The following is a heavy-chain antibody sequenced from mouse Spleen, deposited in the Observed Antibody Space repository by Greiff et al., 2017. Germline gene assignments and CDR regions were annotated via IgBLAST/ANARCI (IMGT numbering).Heavy chain of an antibody. D-gene: IGHD3-3*01. CDR1: GYTFTSYG. CDR3: ARRDLF. J-gene: IGHJ3*01. CDR2: IYPRSGNT. Sequence: VQLQQSGAELARPGASVKLSCKASGYTFTSYGISWVKQRTGQGLEWIGEIYPRSGNTYYNEKFKGKATLTADKSSSTAYMELRSLTSEDSAVYFCARRDLFWGQGTLVTVSA. V-gene: IGHV1-81*01.